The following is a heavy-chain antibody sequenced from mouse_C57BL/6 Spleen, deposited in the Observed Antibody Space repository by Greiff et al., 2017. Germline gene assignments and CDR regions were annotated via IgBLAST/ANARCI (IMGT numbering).Heavy chain of an antibody. Sequence: EVQLVESGGGLVQPGGSMKLSCVASGFTFSNYWMNWVRQSPEKGLEWVAQIRLKSDNYATHYAESVKGRFTISRDDSKSSVYLQMNNLRAEDTGIYYCTGGDGYYPYWYFDVWGTGTTVTVSS. CDR2: IRLKSDNYAT. CDR3: TGGDGYYPYWYFDV. J-gene: IGHJ1*03. V-gene: IGHV6-3*01. CDR1: GFTFSNYW. D-gene: IGHD2-3*01.